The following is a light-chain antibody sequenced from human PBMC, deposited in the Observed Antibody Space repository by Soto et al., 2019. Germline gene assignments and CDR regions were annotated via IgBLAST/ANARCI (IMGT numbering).Light chain of an antibody. CDR2: DTS. CDR3: LQHYNYPLT. V-gene: IGKV3D-15*01. J-gene: IGKJ4*01. CDR1: QSVSSS. Sequence: EIVMTQSPAVLSVSPGERATLSCRASQSVSSSLAWYQQKHGQAPRLLISDTSNRATGIPARFSGSGSRTDFTLTISSLQPEDFATYYCLQHYNYPLTFGEGTKVDIK.